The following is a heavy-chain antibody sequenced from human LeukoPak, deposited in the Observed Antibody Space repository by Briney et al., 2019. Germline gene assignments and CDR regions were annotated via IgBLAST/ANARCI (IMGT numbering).Heavy chain of an antibody. J-gene: IGHJ3*02. Sequence: SETLSLTCTVSGGSISSYYWSWIRQPPGKGLEWIGYIYYSGSTNYNPSLKSRVTISVDTSKNQFSLKLSSVTAADTAVYYCARLKVTPGRRDGYNFNAFDIWGQGTMVTVSS. CDR1: GGSISSYY. CDR3: ARLKVTPGRRDGYNFNAFDI. D-gene: IGHD5-24*01. V-gene: IGHV4-59*12. CDR2: IYYSGST.